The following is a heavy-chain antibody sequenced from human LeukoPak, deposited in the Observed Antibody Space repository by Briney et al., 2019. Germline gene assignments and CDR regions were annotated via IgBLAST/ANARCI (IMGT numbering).Heavy chain of an antibody. CDR2: INPYGGST. V-gene: IGHV1-46*01. D-gene: IGHD3-10*01. Sequence: GASVKVSYKASGYIFTSYYMHWVRQAPGQGLEWMAIINPYGGSTSYAQKLQGRVTVTGDTSTSTVYMELSGLRSEDAAVYYCARTMVRGVNHYFDYWGQGTLVTVSS. CDR3: ARTMVRGVNHYFDY. CDR1: GYIFTSYY. J-gene: IGHJ4*02.